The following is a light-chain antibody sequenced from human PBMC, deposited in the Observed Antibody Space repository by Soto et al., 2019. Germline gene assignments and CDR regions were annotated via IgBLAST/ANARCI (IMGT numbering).Light chain of an antibody. CDR1: SSDVGGYNY. J-gene: IGLJ3*02. CDR3: SSYTTSGTQVV. V-gene: IGLV2-14*03. Sequence: QSALTQPASVSGSPGQSITISCTGTSSDVGGYNYVSWYQQHPDNAPKLMIYDVSNRPSGVSNRFSGSKSGNTASLTISGLQAEDEADYYCSSYTTSGTQVVFGGGTKLTVL. CDR2: DVS.